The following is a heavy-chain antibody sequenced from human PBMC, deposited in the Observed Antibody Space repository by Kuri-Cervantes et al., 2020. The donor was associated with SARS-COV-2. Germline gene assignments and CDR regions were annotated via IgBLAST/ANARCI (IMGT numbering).Heavy chain of an antibody. Sequence: SETLSLTCTVSGGSISSSSYYWGWIRRPPGKGLEWIGSIYYSGSTYYNPSLKSRVTISVDTSKNQFSLKLSSVTAADTAVYYCVRHENAIDYWGQGSLVTVSS. D-gene: IGHD2-2*01. CDR2: IYYSGST. CDR3: VRHENAIDY. V-gene: IGHV4-39*01. J-gene: IGHJ4*02. CDR1: GGSISSSSYY.